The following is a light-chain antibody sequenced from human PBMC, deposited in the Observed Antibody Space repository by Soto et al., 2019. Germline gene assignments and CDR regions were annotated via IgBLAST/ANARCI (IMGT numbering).Light chain of an antibody. Sequence: EIVLTQSPGTLSLSPGERATLSCRASQSITNSYLAWYQQKPGQAPRLLIYGASSRATGIPDRFSGGGSGADFTLTISRLEPEDFGVYYCQPYNNWPSWTFGQGTKVEIK. CDR3: QPYNNWPSWT. CDR1: QSITNSY. J-gene: IGKJ1*01. CDR2: GAS. V-gene: IGKV3-20*01.